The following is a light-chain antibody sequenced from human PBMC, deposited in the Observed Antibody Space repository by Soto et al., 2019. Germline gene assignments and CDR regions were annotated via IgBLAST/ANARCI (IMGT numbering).Light chain of an antibody. CDR2: GAS. J-gene: IGKJ5*01. V-gene: IGKV3-20*01. CDR3: QHYVERSPIT. Sequence: EIVMTQSPGTLSLSPGERATLSCRASQSVSSRLAWYRQKPGQAPRLLISGASSRATGIPDRFSGSGSGTDFTLTISRLEPEDFALYYCQHYVERSPITFGQGTRLEIK. CDR1: QSVSSR.